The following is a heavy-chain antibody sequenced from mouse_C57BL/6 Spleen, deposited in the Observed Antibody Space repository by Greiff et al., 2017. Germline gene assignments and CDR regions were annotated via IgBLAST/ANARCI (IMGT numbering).Heavy chain of an antibody. J-gene: IGHJ4*01. V-gene: IGHV5-6*02. Sequence: DVMLVESGGDLVKPGGSLKLSCAASGFTFSSYGMSWVRQTPDKRLEWVATISSGGSYTYYPDSVKGRFTISRDNAKNTLYLQMSSLKSEDTAMYYCARPLTGFYAMDYWGQGTSVTVSS. CDR1: GFTFSSYG. CDR3: ARPLTGFYAMDY. D-gene: IGHD4-1*01. CDR2: ISSGGSYT.